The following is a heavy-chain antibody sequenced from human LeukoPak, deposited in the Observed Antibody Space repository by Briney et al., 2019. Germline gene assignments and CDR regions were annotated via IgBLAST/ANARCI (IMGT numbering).Heavy chain of an antibody. CDR3: AKCPVTSGLNWFDP. V-gene: IGHV3-53*01. CDR2: IYSGGST. D-gene: IGHD6-19*01. CDR1: GFTVSSNY. J-gene: IGHJ5*02. Sequence: PGGSLRLSCAASGFTVSSNYMSWVRQAPGKGLEWVSIIYSGGSTSYADSVKGRFTISRDNSKNTLYLQMNSLRAEDTAVYYCAKCPVTSGLNWFDPWGQGTLVTVSS.